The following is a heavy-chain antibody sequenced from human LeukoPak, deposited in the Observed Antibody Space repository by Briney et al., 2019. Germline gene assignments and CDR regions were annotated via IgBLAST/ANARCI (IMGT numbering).Heavy chain of an antibody. V-gene: IGHV3-23*01. CDR2: ISDSGGGT. CDR3: AKLPGRAADY. J-gene: IGHJ4*02. Sequence: PGGSLRLSCAASGFTFSSYVMNWVRQAPGKRLEWVSGISDSGGGTYYADSVKGRFTISRDNSKNTLYLQMNSLRAEDTAVYYCAKLPGRAADYWGQGTLVTVSS. CDR1: GFTFSSYV.